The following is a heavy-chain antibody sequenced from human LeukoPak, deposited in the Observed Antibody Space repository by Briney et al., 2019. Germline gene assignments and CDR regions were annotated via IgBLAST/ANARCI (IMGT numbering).Heavy chain of an antibody. V-gene: IGHV1-69*05. CDR2: IIPIFGTA. J-gene: IGHJ5*02. Sequence: SVKVSCKASGGTFSSYAISWVRQAPGRGLEWMGGIIPIFGTANYAQKFQGRVTITTDESTSTAYMELSSLRSEDTAVYYCARDVPSRYDFWSGYLNRDGWSYWFDPWGQGTLVTVSS. D-gene: IGHD3-3*01. CDR3: ARDVPSRYDFWSGYLNRDGWSYWFDP. CDR1: GGTFSSYA.